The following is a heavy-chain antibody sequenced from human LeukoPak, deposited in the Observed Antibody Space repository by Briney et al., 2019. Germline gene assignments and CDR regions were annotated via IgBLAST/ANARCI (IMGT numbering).Heavy chain of an antibody. CDR1: GFIFNTYW. V-gene: IGHV3-7*01. CDR3: TTERVVVPAANDY. J-gene: IGHJ4*02. CDR2: IKKDGREK. D-gene: IGHD2-2*01. Sequence: GGSLRLSCGASGFIFNTYWMSWVRQAPGKGLEWVANIKKDGREKYYVDSVKGRFTISRDNSKNTLYLQMNSLRAEDTAVYYCTTERVVVPAANDYWGQGPLVTVSS.